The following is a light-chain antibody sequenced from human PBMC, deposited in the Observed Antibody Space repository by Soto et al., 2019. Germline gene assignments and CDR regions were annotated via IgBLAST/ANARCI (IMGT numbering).Light chain of an antibody. Sequence: QSALTQPASVSGSPGQSITISCTGPSSDVGRYNYVSWYQQRPGTAPKLMIYDVSNRPSGISTRFAGSKSGNTASLTISGLQADDEADYYCNSYTTISTFVFGTGTKLTVL. CDR2: DVS. J-gene: IGLJ1*01. CDR1: SSDVGRYNY. CDR3: NSYTTISTFV. V-gene: IGLV2-14*03.